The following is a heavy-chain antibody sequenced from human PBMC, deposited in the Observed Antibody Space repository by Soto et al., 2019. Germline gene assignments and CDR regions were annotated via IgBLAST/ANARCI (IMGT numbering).Heavy chain of an antibody. Sequence: GGSLRLSCAASGFTFSDYYMSWIRQAPGKGLEWVSYISSSGSTIYYADSVKGRFTISRDNAKNSLYPQMNSLRAEDTAVYYCAGYSYGYEYFQHWGQGTLDTVSS. D-gene: IGHD5-18*01. CDR1: GFTFSDYY. CDR2: ISSSGSTI. CDR3: AGYSYGYEYFQH. J-gene: IGHJ1*01. V-gene: IGHV3-11*01.